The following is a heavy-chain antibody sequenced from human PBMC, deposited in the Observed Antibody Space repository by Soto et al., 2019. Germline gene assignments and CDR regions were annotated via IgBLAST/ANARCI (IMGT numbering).Heavy chain of an antibody. CDR3: AKDRVVVVAATRENFDY. CDR1: GFTFSSYA. V-gene: IGHV3-23*01. D-gene: IGHD2-15*01. J-gene: IGHJ4*02. Sequence: GGSLRLSCAASGFTFSSYAMSWVRQAPGKGLEWVSAISGSGGSTYYADSVKGRFTISRDNSKNTRYLQMNSLRAEDTAVYYCAKDRVVVVAATRENFDYWGQGTLVTVSS. CDR2: ISGSGGST.